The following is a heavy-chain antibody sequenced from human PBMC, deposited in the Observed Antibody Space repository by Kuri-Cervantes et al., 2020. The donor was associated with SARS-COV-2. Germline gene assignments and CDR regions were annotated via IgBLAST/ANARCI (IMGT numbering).Heavy chain of an antibody. D-gene: IGHD1-14*01. J-gene: IGHJ6*02. CDR1: GFTFTSSA. V-gene: IGHV1-46*01. CDR2: INPSGGST. Sequence: ASVKVSCKASGFTFTSSAMQWVRQAPGQGLEWMGIINPSGGSTSYAQKFQGRVTMTRDTSTSTVYMELSSLRSEDTAVYYCAREGRNIDYYYGMDVWGQGTTVTVSS. CDR3: AREGRNIDYYYGMDV.